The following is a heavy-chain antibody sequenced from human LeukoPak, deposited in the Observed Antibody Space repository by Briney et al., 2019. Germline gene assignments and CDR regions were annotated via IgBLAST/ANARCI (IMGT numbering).Heavy chain of an antibody. CDR1: GFTFSRYW. CDR3: TRGDFDF. V-gene: IGHV3-7*04. J-gene: IGHJ4*02. CDR2: MNQDGSEI. Sequence: PGGSLRLSCVGSGFTFSRYWLNWVRQAPGKGLEWVANMNQDGSEIYYLDSVKGRFTISRDNAKNSVYLQMNSLRAEDTAIYYCTRGDFDFWGQGTLVTVSS.